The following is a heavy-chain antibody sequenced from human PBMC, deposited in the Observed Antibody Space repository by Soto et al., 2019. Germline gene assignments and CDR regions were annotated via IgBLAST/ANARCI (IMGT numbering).Heavy chain of an antibody. CDR2: IYTSGSA. CDR1: GGSINFYY. Sequence: QVQLQESGPGLVKPSETLSLTCTVSGGSINFYYWSWIRQPAGKGLEWIGRIYTSGSANYNPSLKSRVTMSVDTSKNQLSLKLRSVTAADLAIHYCTRDRSEGSGRFFWVDSWAQGILVTVSS. V-gene: IGHV4-4*07. CDR3: TRDRSEGSGRFFWVDS. J-gene: IGHJ4*02. D-gene: IGHD1-26*01.